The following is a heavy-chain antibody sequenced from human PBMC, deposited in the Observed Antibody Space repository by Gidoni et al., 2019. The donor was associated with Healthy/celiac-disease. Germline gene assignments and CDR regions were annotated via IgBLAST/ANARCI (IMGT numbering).Heavy chain of an antibody. J-gene: IGHJ3*02. CDR2: INHSGST. V-gene: IGHV4-34*01. D-gene: IGHD5-12*01. Sequence: QVQLQQWGAGLLKLSETLSLTCAVYGGSFSGYYWSWIRQPPGKGLEWIGEINHSGSTNYNPSLKSRVTISVDTSKNQFSLKLSSVTAADTAVYYCASSPDYAFDIWGQGTMVTVSS. CDR1: GGSFSGYY. CDR3: ASSPDYAFDI.